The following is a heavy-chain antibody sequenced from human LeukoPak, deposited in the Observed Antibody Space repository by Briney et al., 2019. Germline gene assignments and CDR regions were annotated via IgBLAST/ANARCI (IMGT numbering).Heavy chain of an antibody. D-gene: IGHD2-2*01. Sequence: GGSLRLSCAASGFTISYNYMSWVRQAPGKGLQWVSVIYSNTSAYYADSVKGRFTISRDNSKNTLYLQMNSLRAEDTAVYYCAKGVVPAPYYYGMDVWGQGTTVTVSS. J-gene: IGHJ6*02. CDR3: AKGVVPAPYYYGMDV. V-gene: IGHV3-53*01. CDR1: GFTISYNY. CDR2: IYSNTSA.